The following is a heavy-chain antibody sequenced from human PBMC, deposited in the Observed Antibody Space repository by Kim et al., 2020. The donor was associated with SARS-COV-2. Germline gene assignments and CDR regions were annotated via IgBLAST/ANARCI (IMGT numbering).Heavy chain of an antibody. CDR1: GFTFSSYG. CDR2: KWYDGSNK. CDR3: ARDSGVVTPDY. V-gene: IGHV3-33*01. D-gene: IGHD2-21*02. Sequence: GGSLRLSCAASGFTFSSYGMHWVRQAPGKGLEWVAVKWYDGSNKYYADSVKGRFTISRDNSKNTLYLQMNSLRAEDTAVYYCARDSGVVTPDYWGQGTLVTVSS. J-gene: IGHJ4*02.